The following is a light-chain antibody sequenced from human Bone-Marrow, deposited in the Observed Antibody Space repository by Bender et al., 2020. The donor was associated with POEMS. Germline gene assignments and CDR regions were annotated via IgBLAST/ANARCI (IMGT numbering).Light chain of an antibody. CDR3: ATWDAKLNVV. Sequence: QSVLTQSPSASGTPGQRVTISCSGSNSNIGGNTVNWYQQLPRTAPKLLIHSDNQRPSGVPDRFSGSKSGTSASLAISGLQSEDEADYYCATWDAKLNVVFGGGTKLTVL. CDR2: SDN. J-gene: IGLJ2*01. V-gene: IGLV1-44*01. CDR1: NSNIGGNT.